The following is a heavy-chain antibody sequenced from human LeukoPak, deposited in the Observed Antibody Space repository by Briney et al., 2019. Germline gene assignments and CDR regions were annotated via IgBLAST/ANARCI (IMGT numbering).Heavy chain of an antibody. CDR3: AKAKSTTVVTYFQH. V-gene: IGHV3-9*01. CDR2: INWDNGGI. J-gene: IGHJ1*01. D-gene: IGHD4-23*01. Sequence: GGSLRLSCAASGFTFDDYAMHWVRQAPGKGLEWVTGINWDNGGIVYADSVKGRFTVSRDNAKNSLYLQMNSLRAEDTALYYCAKAKSTTVVTYFQHWGQGTLVTVSS. CDR1: GFTFDDYA.